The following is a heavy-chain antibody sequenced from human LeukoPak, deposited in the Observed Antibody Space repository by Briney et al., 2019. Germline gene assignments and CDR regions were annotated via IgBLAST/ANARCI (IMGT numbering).Heavy chain of an antibody. CDR1: GFTFSSYA. J-gene: IGHJ4*02. CDR2: ISGSGGST. CDR3: ATDVLRFLEWLSLFNYFDY. Sequence: GGSLTLSCAASGFTFSSYAMSWVRQAPGKGREWVSAISGSGGSTYYADSVKGRFTISRDNCQNTLYLQMNSLRAEDTAVYYCATDVLRFLEWLSLFNYFDYWGQATLVTVSS. V-gene: IGHV3-23*01. D-gene: IGHD3-3*01.